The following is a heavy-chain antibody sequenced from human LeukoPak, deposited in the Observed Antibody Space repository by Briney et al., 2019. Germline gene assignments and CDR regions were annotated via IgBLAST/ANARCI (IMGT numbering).Heavy chain of an antibody. CDR3: ARGAGTIFGEYYYYMDV. J-gene: IGHJ6*03. CDR1: GVTFSDSA. CDR2: ISSSGGYI. Sequence: GGSLRLSCAASGVTFSDSAMTWVRQVPVKGLERVSSISSSGGYIYYADSVKGRFTISRDNAKNSLYLQMNSLRADDTAVYHCARGAGTIFGEYYYYMDVWGKGTAVTVSS. V-gene: IGHV3-21*01. D-gene: IGHD3-3*01.